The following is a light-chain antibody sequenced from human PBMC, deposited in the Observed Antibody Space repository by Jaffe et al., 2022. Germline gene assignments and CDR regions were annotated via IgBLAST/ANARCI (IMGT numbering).Light chain of an antibody. V-gene: IGKV1-5*03. Sequence: DIQMTQSPSTLSASVGDRVTITCRASQSITNYLAWYQQKPGKAPKLLIYKASNLESGVPSRFSGSGSGTEFTLTISSLQPDDFATYYCQEYDGYSPRTFGQGTNVEIE. CDR3: QEYDGYSPRT. CDR1: QSITNY. J-gene: IGKJ2*02. CDR2: KAS.